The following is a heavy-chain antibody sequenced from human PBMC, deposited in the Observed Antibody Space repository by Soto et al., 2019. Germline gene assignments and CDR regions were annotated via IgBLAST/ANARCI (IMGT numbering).Heavy chain of an antibody. J-gene: IGHJ4*02. CDR3: VRDRSSSSWYEFDC. CDR2: ISAYNGNT. V-gene: IGHV1-18*01. CDR1: GYTFIING. Sequence: QVQLVQSGAEVKNPGASVKVSCKTSGYTFIINGISWVRQAPGHGLEWMGWISAYNGNTNYAQKFQDRVTMTRDTARSTAYMELRSLRSDDTAVYYCVRDRSSSSWYEFDCWGQGTLVTVSS. D-gene: IGHD2-2*01.